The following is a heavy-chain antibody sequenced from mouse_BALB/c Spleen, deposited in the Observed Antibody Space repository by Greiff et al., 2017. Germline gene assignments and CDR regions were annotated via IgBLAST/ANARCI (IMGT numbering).Heavy chain of an antibody. J-gene: IGHJ4*01. Sequence: EVKLVESGGGLVQPGGSRKLSCAASGFTFSSFGMHWVRQAPEKGLEWVAYISSGSSTIYYADTVKGRFTISRDNPKNTLFLQMTSLRSEDTAMYYCARPITTVVAGDYYAMDYWGQGTSVTVSS. CDR2: ISSGSSTI. D-gene: IGHD1-1*01. CDR1: GFTFSSFG. CDR3: ARPITTVVAGDYYAMDY. V-gene: IGHV5-17*02.